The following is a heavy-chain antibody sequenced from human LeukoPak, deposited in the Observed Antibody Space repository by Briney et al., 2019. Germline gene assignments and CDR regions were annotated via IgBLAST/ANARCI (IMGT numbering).Heavy chain of an antibody. J-gene: IGHJ4*02. CDR2: TYPGDSDT. V-gene: IGHV5-51*01. CDR3: ARLADAAIYYFDY. D-gene: IGHD5-18*01. Sequence: GESLKISCKGSGYSFTSYWIGWVRQMPGKGLEWMGITYPGDSDTRYSPSFQGQVTISANKSITAAYLLWSNLKASATALYYVARLADAAIYYFDYWGQGTLVTVSS. CDR1: GYSFTSYW.